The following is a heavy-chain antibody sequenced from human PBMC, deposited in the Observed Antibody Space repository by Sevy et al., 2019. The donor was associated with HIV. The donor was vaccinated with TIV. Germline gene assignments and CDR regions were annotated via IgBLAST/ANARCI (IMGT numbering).Heavy chain of an antibody. CDR2: ISSTGKYI. CDR1: GFTFIGYT. CDR3: AREGTGRGYYYGLDV. D-gene: IGHD1-26*01. Sequence: GGSLRLSCAASGFTFIGYTMNWVRQAPGKGLEWVSYISSTGKYIYYAESLKGRFNVSRDNADNSQYLQINSLRAEDTAIYYCAREGTGRGYYYGLDVWGQGTTVTVSS. J-gene: IGHJ6*02. V-gene: IGHV3-21*01.